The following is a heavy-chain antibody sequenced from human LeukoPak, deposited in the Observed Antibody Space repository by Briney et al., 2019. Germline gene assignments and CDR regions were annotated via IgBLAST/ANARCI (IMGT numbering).Heavy chain of an antibody. CDR2: ISGSGGVT. CDR1: RFTFSSYA. CDR3: AKETNYGGTPEFDY. D-gene: IGHD4-23*01. V-gene: IGHV3-23*01. J-gene: IGHJ4*02. Sequence: GGSRRLSCAASRFTFSSYAMSWVRQAPGKGLEWVSAISGSGGVTYYADSVKGRFTISRDNSKNTLYLQMNSLRAEDTAVYYCAKETNYGGTPEFDYWGQGTLVTVSS.